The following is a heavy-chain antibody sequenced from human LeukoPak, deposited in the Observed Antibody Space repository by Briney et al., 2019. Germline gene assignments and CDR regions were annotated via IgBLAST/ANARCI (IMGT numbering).Heavy chain of an antibody. D-gene: IGHD3-3*01. V-gene: IGHV4-61*01. J-gene: IGHJ6*02. CDR1: GGSLNSSRYY. Sequence: KTSETLSLTCTVSGGSLNSSRYYWSWIRQPPGKGLEWIGYIYYSGSTNYNPSLKSRVTISVDTSKNQFSLKLSSVTAADTAVYYCARGGSDFWSGYLSLRGYYGMDVWGQGTTVTVSS. CDR2: IYYSGST. CDR3: ARGGSDFWSGYLSLRGYYGMDV.